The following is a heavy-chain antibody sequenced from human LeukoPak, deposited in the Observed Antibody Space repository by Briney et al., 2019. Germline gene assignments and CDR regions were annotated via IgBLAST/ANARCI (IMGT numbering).Heavy chain of an antibody. CDR3: ARSGSFSPTYYFDY. V-gene: IGHV3-23*01. J-gene: IGHJ4*02. Sequence: GVSLRLSCAASGFTFSSYAMSWVRQAPGKGLEWVSGISGSGGSTYYADSVEGRFTISRDNSKNTLYPQMNSLRAEDTAVYYCARSGSFSPTYYFDYWGQGTLVTVSS. CDR2: ISGSGGST. D-gene: IGHD1-26*01. CDR1: GFTFSSYA.